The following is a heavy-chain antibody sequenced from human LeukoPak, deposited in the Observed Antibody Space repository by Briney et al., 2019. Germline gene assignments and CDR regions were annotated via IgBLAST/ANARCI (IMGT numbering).Heavy chain of an antibody. V-gene: IGHV1-46*01. J-gene: IGHJ1*01. D-gene: IGHD6-19*01. CDR3: AREGEITVAAHFQH. CDR1: GYTFTSYY. CDR2: INPSGGST. Sequence: ASVKVSCKASGYTFTSYYMHWVRQAPGQGLEWMGIINPSGGSTSYAQKFQGRVTMTRDTSTSTVYMELNNLSSEDTAVYYCAREGEITVAAHFQHWGQGTLVTVPS.